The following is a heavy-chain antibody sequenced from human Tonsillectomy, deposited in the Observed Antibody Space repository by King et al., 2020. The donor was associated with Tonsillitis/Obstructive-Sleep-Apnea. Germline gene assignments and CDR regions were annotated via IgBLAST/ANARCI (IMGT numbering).Heavy chain of an antibody. V-gene: IGHV4-38-2*02. CDR2: IDHSGSA. J-gene: IGHJ4*02. CDR3: ARDPLQDNSVPDL. CDR1: GYSLSSGYY. Sequence: QLQESGPRLVKPSETMSLTCAVSGYSLSSGYYWGWIRQPPGKGLEWLGSIDHSGSAYYNPSLQSRLTLSVNTSKNEFSLKLTSVTAADTAVYYCARDPLQDNSVPDLWRQGTLVTVSS. D-gene: IGHD3-22*01.